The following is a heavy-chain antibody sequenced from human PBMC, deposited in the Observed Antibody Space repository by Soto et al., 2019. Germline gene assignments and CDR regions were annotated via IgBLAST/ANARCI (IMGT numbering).Heavy chain of an antibody. V-gene: IGHV1-24*01. D-gene: IGHD5-12*01. J-gene: IGHJ6*02. CDR2: FDPEDGET. CDR1: GYTLTELS. CDR3: ASNSYSGSHSGMDV. Sequence: ASVKVSCKVSGYTLTELSMHWVRQALGKGLEWMGGFDPEDGETIYAQKFQGRVTMTEDTSTDTAYMELSSLRSEDTAVYYCASNSYSGSHSGMDVWGQGTTVTVSS.